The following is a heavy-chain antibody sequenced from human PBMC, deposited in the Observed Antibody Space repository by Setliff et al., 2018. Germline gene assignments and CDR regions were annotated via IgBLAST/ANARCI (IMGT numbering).Heavy chain of an antibody. V-gene: IGHV3-48*04. CDR1: GFTFSSYS. D-gene: IGHD6-25*01. CDR3: VIDTTSGWMLTN. CDR2: LNNDGTTI. Sequence: GGSLRLSCAASGFTFSSYSMNWVRQAPGKGLEWISYLNNDGTTIYYADSVRGRFTISRDNARDSLYLQMNSLRAEDTAVYYCVIDTTSGWMLTNWGQGTLVTAPQ. J-gene: IGHJ4*02.